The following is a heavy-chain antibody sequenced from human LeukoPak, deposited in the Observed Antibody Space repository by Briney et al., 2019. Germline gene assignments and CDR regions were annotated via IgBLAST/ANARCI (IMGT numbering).Heavy chain of an antibody. J-gene: IGHJ4*02. CDR1: GFTFSDYY. D-gene: IGHD3-10*01. CDR2: ISSSGSTI. CDR3: AKDARSYLPPLDY. Sequence: GGSLRLSCAASGFTFSDYYMNWIRQAPGKGLEWVSYISSSGSTIYYADSVKGRFTISRDNSKNTLYLQMNSLRAEDTAVYYCAKDARSYLPPLDYWGQGTLVTVSS. V-gene: IGHV3-11*01.